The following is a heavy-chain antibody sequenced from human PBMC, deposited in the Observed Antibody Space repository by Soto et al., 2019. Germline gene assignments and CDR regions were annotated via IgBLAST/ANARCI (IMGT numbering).Heavy chain of an antibody. Sequence: QVQLQESGPGLMKPSETLSLTCTVSGGSISGSSYYWTWIRQPPGKGLEWIGYTYFTGTTDYNPSLKSRVTISADPSKNQFSPTLTSVTAADTAVYYCAREGRRISMIRGFDSWGQGILVTVSS. CDR2: TYFTGTT. V-gene: IGHV4-61*01. CDR3: AREGRRISMIRGFDS. D-gene: IGHD3-10*01. J-gene: IGHJ4*02. CDR1: GGSISGSSYY.